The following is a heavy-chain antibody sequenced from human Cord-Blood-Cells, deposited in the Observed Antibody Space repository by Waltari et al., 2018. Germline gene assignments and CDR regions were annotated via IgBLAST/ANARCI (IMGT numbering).Heavy chain of an antibody. CDR2: IWYDGSNK. Sequence: QVQLVESGGGVVQPGRSLRLSCAASGFTFSSYGMHWVRQAPGKGLEWVAVIWYDGSNKYYADSVKGRFTISRDNSKNTLHLQMNSLRAEDTAVYYCAREVYSNYYFDYWGQGTLVTVSS. J-gene: IGHJ4*02. CDR1: GFTFSSYG. CDR3: AREVYSNYYFDY. V-gene: IGHV3-33*01. D-gene: IGHD4-4*01.